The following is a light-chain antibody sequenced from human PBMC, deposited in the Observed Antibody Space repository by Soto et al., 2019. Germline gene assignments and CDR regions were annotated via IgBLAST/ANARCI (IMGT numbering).Light chain of an antibody. CDR2: DTS. J-gene: IGKJ2*01. CDR3: QQYKNWPPFT. Sequence: EIVMTQSPATLSVSPGERATLSCRASRYVSSNLAWYQQIPGQAPRLLINDTSSRATGIPARFSGSGSGTEFTLTISSLQSEDSAVYYCQQYKNWPPFTFGQGTKLEIK. CDR1: RYVSSN. V-gene: IGKV3D-15*01.